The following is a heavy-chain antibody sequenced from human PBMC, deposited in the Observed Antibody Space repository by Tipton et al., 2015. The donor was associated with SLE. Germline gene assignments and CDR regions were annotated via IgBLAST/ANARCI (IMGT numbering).Heavy chain of an antibody. Sequence: TLSLTCTVSGDSISSGGYYWSWIRQHPGKGLEWLGYIYYSGSTYYNPSLKSRVTISVDTSKNQFSLSLNSVTAADTAVYYCAKVGVRVVPLSLNCIDPWRQGTLVIVSS. CDR1: GDSISSGGYY. CDR2: IYYSGST. J-gene: IGHJ5*02. D-gene: IGHD3-10*01. CDR3: AKVGVRVVPLSLNCIDP. V-gene: IGHV4-31*03.